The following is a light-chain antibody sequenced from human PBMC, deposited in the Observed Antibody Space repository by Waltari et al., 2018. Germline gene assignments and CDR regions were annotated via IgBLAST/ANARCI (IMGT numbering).Light chain of an antibody. J-gene: IGKJ4*01. CDR2: KAS. CDR3: QQYNSYSLLT. CDR1: PSISNW. Sequence: DIQMTHAPSTLSASVGNRFTITCRASPSISNWFAWYQQKPGKAPKLPIYKASTLESGGPPRFTVSGSGTEFTLTISSLQPDDFATYSCQQYNSYSLLTFGGGTKVEIK. V-gene: IGKV1-5*03.